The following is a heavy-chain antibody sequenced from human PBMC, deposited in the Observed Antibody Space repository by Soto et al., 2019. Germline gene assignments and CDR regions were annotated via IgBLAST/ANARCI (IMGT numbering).Heavy chain of an antibody. Sequence: PGGSLRLSCAASGFTFSSYSMNWVRQAPGKGLEWVSSISSSSSYIYYANSVKGRFTISRDNAKNSLYLQMNSLRAEDTAVYYCARDLVDTWHYYYGMDVWGQGTTVTVSS. J-gene: IGHJ6*02. CDR2: ISSSSSYI. V-gene: IGHV3-21*01. D-gene: IGHD5-12*01. CDR3: ARDLVDTWHYYYGMDV. CDR1: GFTFSSYS.